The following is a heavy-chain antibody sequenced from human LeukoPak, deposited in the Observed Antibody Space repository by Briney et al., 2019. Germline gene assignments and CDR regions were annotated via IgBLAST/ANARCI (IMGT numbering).Heavy chain of an antibody. V-gene: IGHV4-34*01. J-gene: IGHJ6*03. CDR3: ARAGGGSGGSFPYYYYYYYMDV. CDR2: INHSGST. D-gene: IGHD2-15*01. Sequence: PSETLSLTCAVYGGSFSGYYWSWIRQPPGKGLEWIGEINHSGSTNYNPSLKSRVTISVDTSKNQFSLKLSSVTAADTAVYYCARAGGGSGGSFPYYYYYYYMDVWGKGTTVTVSS. CDR1: GGSFSGYY.